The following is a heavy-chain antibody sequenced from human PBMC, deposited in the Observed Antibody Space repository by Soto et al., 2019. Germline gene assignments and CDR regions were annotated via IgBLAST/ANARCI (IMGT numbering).Heavy chain of an antibody. Sequence: ASVKVSCKPSGYNFTSSDITWVRQAPGQGLEWMGWISPYNGQTNYSQILQGRVTMTTDTLTSSAYMELRSLTSDDTAVYYCARSNYDFWSGYGYFDFWGRGTLVTVSS. CDR2: ISPYNGQT. V-gene: IGHV1-18*04. D-gene: IGHD3-3*01. CDR3: ARSNYDFWSGYGYFDF. CDR1: GYNFTSSD. J-gene: IGHJ2*01.